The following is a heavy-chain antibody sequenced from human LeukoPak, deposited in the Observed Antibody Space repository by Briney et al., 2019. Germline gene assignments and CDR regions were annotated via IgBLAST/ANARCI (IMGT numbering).Heavy chain of an antibody. V-gene: IGHV4-4*07. CDR2: IYTSGTT. D-gene: IGHD2-2*01. Sequence: SETLSLTCTVSGGSFSSYYWSWIRQPAGKGLEWIGRIYTSGTTNYNPSLKSRVTMSVDTSKNQFSLKLSSVTAADTAVYYCARRAVYCSSTSCLFDPWGQGTLVTDSS. CDR3: ARRAVYCSSTSCLFDP. CDR1: GGSFSSYY. J-gene: IGHJ5*02.